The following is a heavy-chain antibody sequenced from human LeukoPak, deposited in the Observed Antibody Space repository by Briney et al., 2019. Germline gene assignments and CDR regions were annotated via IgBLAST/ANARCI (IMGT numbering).Heavy chain of an antibody. J-gene: IGHJ1*01. CDR1: GFSFSSDW. CDR3: ARAPSEIGGYYPEYFRH. V-gene: IGHV3-74*01. Sequence: PGGSLRLSCAATGFSFSSDWMDWVRQAPRKGLVWVSRIKSDGKTNYADSVKGRFTISRDNAKNTVSLQMNSLRAEDTGVYYCARAPSEIGGYYPEYFRHWGQGTLVTVSS. CDR2: IKSDGKT. D-gene: IGHD3-22*01.